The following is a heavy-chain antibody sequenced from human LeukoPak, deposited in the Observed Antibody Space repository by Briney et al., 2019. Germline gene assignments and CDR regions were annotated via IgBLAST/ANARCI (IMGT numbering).Heavy chain of an antibody. Sequence: SVKVPCKASGGTFSSYAISWVRQAPGQGLEWMGGIIPIFGTANYAQKFQGRVTITADESTSTAYMELSSLRSEDTAVYYCARGPVENCSGGSCYDYGMDVWGKGTTVTVSS. CDR3: ARGPVENCSGGSCYDYGMDV. J-gene: IGHJ6*04. CDR2: IIPIFGTA. D-gene: IGHD2-15*01. CDR1: GGTFSSYA. V-gene: IGHV1-69*13.